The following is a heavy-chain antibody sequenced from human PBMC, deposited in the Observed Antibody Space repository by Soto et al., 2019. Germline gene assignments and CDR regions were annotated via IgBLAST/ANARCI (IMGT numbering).Heavy chain of an antibody. J-gene: IGHJ4*02. Sequence: QVQLVQSGAEVKKPGASVKVSCKASGYTFTNFGISWMRQAPGQGLEWMGWIGADNRDTNYAQNLQARLTMTTDTSTNTAYMELRSLKSDDTAVYYCAGDISYGSETAYGYWGQGTLVTVSS. V-gene: IGHV1-18*01. CDR2: IGADNRDT. CDR3: AGDISYGSETAYGY. D-gene: IGHD3-10*01. CDR1: GYTFTNFG.